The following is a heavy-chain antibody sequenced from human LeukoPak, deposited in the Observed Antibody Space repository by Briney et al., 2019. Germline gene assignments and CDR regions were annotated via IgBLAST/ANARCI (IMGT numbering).Heavy chain of an antibody. V-gene: IGHV3-9*01. D-gene: IGHD3-10*01. CDR1: GFTFDDYA. Sequence: GGSLRLSCAASGFTFDDYAMHWVRQAPGKGLEWVSGISWNSGSIGYADSVKGRFTISRDNAKNSLYLQMNSLRAEDTALYYCAKARGRMVRGVYEYYFDYWGQGTLVTVSS. CDR2: ISWNSGSI. J-gene: IGHJ4*02. CDR3: AKARGRMVRGVYEYYFDY.